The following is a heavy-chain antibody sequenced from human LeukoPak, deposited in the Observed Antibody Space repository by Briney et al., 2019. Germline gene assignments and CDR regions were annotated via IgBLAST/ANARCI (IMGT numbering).Heavy chain of an antibody. J-gene: IGHJ4*02. CDR3: ATLPRNYYDSSGYYKDY. V-gene: IGHV1-2*02. Sequence: GASVKVSCKASGYTFTGYYMHWVRQAPGQGLEWMGWINPNSGGTNYAQKFQGRVTMTRDTSISTAYMELSRLRSDDTAVYHCATLPRNYYDSSGYYKDYWGQGTLVTVSS. D-gene: IGHD3-22*01. CDR1: GYTFTGYY. CDR2: INPNSGGT.